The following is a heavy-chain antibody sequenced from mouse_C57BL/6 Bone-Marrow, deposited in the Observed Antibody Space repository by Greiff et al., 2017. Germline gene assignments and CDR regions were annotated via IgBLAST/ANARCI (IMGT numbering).Heavy chain of an antibody. V-gene: IGHV5-12*01. CDR1: GFTFSDYY. D-gene: IGHD2-5*01. J-gene: IGHJ4*01. CDR3: ARHEEVYYSNYEAMDY. CDR2: ISNGGGST. Sequence: EVQVVESGGGLVQPGGSLKLSCAASGFTFSDYYMYWVRQTPEKRLEWVAYISNGGGSTYYPDTVKGRFTISRDNAKNTLYLQMSRLKSEDTAMYYCARHEEVYYSNYEAMDYWGQGTSVTVSS.